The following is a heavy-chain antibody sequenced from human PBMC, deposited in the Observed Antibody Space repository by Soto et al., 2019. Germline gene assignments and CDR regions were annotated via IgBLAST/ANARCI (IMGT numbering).Heavy chain of an antibody. CDR2: ISPYNGNT. CDR1: GYTFTSYD. D-gene: IGHD2-21*01. Sequence: QVQLVQSGAEVREPGASVKVSCKASGYTFTSYDISWVRQAPGQGLEWMGWISPYNGNTNYAQQLQGRVTMTTYTATSCAYRERRRLRSDDTAVYYCARGIGQPLDYWGQGTLVTVSS. CDR3: ARGIGQPLDY. J-gene: IGHJ4*02. V-gene: IGHV1-18*01.